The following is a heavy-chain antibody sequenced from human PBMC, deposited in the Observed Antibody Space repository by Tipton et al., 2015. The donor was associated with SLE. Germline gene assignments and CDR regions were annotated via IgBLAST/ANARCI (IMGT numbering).Heavy chain of an antibody. CDR2: IYTTGST. D-gene: IGHD3-22*01. J-gene: IGHJ4*02. V-gene: IGHV4-4*07. Sequence: LRLSCTVSGGSISSYYWSWIRQPAGKGLEWIGRIYTTGSTNSNPSLKSRVTMSVDTSKNQFSLKLSYVTAADAAVYYCSRDRDYYESIGYSFYLDYWGQGTLVTVSS. CDR3: SRDRDYYESIGYSFYLDY. CDR1: GGSISSYY.